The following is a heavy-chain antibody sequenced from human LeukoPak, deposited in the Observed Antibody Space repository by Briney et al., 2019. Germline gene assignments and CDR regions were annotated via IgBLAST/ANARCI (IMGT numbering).Heavy chain of an antibody. CDR2: IYSDNT. D-gene: IGHD6-19*01. Sequence: GGSLRLSCTVSGFTVSSNSMSWVRQAPGKGLEWVSFIYSDNTHYSDSVKGRFTISRDNSKNTLYLQMNSLRAEDTAVYYCAKDRRSSGSFDYWGQGTLVTVSS. V-gene: IGHV3-66*03. CDR3: AKDRRSSGSFDY. CDR1: GFTVSSNS. J-gene: IGHJ4*02.